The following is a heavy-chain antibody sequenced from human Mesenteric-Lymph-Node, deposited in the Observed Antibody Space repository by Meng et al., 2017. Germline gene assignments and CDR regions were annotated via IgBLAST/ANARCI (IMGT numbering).Heavy chain of an antibody. CDR3: ARDRGGLGAFDY. CDR2: IYYSGST. Sequence: QEQLPESGPGLVKPSQTLSLTCTVSGGSISSGDYYWSWIRQPPGKGLEWIGYIYYSGSTYYNPSLKSRVTISVDTSKNQFSLKLSSVTAADTAVYYCARDRGGLGAFDYWGQGTLVTGSS. D-gene: IGHD5-12*01. V-gene: IGHV4-30-4*01. CDR1: GGSISSGDYY. J-gene: IGHJ4*02.